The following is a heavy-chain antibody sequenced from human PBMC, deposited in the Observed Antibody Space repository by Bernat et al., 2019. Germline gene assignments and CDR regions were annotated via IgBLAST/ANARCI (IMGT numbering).Heavy chain of an antibody. V-gene: IGHV3-23*01. Sequence: EVQLLESGGGLVQPGGSLRLSCAASGFTFSSYAMTWVRQAPGKGLEWVSSISGGGGSTYYADSVKGRFTISRDNSKNTLFLQINSLRADDTALYYCAKVNGYCSSTSCYGALGYWGQGTLVTVSS. CDR3: AKVNGYCSSTSCYGALGY. CDR2: ISGGGGST. D-gene: IGHD2-2*01. J-gene: IGHJ4*02. CDR1: GFTFSSYA.